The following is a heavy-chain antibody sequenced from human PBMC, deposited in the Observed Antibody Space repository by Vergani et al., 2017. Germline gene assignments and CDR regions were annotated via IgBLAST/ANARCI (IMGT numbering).Heavy chain of an antibody. J-gene: IGHJ6*04. V-gene: IGHV3-23*01. CDR3: AKVNPRNSSYDYLYYFHAMAV. CDR1: GCTFNHYA. CDR2: ISGSGGST. D-gene: IGHD5-12*01. Sequence: EVQLLESGGDLVQPGGSLRLSCAASGCTFNHYAMNWVRQAPGQGLEWVSGISGSGGSTYYAGSVKGRFTITRDSSKNTLYLQMNSLSAGDTAVYYCAKVNPRNSSYDYLYYFHAMAVGAKGTTVTVSS.